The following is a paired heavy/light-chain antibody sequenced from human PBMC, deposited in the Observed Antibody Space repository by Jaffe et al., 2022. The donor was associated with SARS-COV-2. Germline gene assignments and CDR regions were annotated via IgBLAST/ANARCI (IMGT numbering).Heavy chain of an antibody. Sequence: QLQLQESGPGLVKPSETLSLTCTVSGGSISSSNYYWGWIRQPPGKGLEWIGNIHYSGSTYYNPSLKSRVTISVDTSKNQFSLKLNSVTAADTAVYFCARLASDYDKYYFDYWGQGTLVTVSS. D-gene: IGHD5-12*01. CDR2: IHYSGST. J-gene: IGHJ4*02. V-gene: IGHV4-39*01. CDR3: ARLASDYDKYYFDY. CDR1: GGSISSSNYY.
Light chain of an antibody. CDR1: SSDVGTYDL. CDR3: CSYAGSSTLV. J-gene: IGLJ2*01. Sequence: QSALTQPASVSGSPGQSITISCTGTSSDVGTYDLVSWYQQHPGKAPKVMIYEGSKWPSGVSNRFSGSKSGNTASLTISGLQAEDEADYYCCSYAGSSTLVFGGGTKLTVL. V-gene: IGLV2-23*01. CDR2: EGS.